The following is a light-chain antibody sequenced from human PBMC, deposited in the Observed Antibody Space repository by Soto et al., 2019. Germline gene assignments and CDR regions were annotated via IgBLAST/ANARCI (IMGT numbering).Light chain of an antibody. J-gene: IGKJ5*01. Sequence: EIVLTQSPGTLSLSPGERATLSCRASQSVSSSYLAWYQQKPGQAPRLLIYGTSGRATGIPDRFSGSGSGTDFSLTISRREPEDCAVYYCQQYGSSPPVTFGQGTRLEIK. CDR1: QSVSSSY. CDR2: GTS. CDR3: QQYGSSPPVT. V-gene: IGKV3-20*01.